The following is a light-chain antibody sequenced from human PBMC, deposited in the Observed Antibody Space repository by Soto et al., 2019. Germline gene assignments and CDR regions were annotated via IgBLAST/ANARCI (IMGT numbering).Light chain of an antibody. Sequence: DIQMTQSPSSLSASVGERVTITCQASQDINNYLNWYQQKPGKAPKLLLRDASTLETGLPSRFSGSGSGTDFTFTISSLQPEDIGTYFCQHYDSLPLTFGGGTKVEIK. CDR3: QHYDSLPLT. J-gene: IGKJ4*01. CDR1: QDINNY. V-gene: IGKV1-33*01. CDR2: DAS.